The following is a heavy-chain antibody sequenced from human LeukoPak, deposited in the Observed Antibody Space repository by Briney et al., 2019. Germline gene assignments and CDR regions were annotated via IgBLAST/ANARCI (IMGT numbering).Heavy chain of an antibody. CDR1: GFSFSNYA. Sequence: PGGSLRLSCAASGFSFSNYAMHWVRQAPGKGLEWVAVISYDGSNKYYADSVKGRFTISRDNSKNTLYLQMNSLRGEDTAVYYCARDSYGFDYWGQGTLVTVSS. CDR2: ISYDGSNK. J-gene: IGHJ4*02. V-gene: IGHV3-30-3*01. D-gene: IGHD5-18*01. CDR3: ARDSYGFDY.